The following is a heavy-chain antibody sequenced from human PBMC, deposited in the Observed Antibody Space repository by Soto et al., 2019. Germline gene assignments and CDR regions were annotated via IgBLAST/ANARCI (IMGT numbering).Heavy chain of an antibody. CDR3: AKGLQYADYYGVDV. CDR2: ISWNSGSI. Sequence: EVQLVESGGGLVQPGRSLRLSCAASGFTFDDYAMHWVRQAPGKGLEWVSGISWNSGSIGYADSVRGRFTISRDNAKNSLYLQMHSLRAEDTALYYCAKGLQYADYYGVDVWGQGATVTVSS. CDR1: GFTFDDYA. V-gene: IGHV3-9*01. D-gene: IGHD4-4*01. J-gene: IGHJ6*02.